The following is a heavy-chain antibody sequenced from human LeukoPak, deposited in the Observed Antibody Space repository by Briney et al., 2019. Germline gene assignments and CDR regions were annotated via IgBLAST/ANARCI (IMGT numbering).Heavy chain of an antibody. CDR3: ARHKYSSGWPPEGAFDI. V-gene: IGHV4-34*01. J-gene: IGHJ3*02. Sequence: SETLSLTCAVHGGSFSGYYWSWIRQPPGKGLEWIGEINHSGSTNYNPSLKSRVTISVDTSKNQFSLKLSSVTAADTAVYYCARHKYSSGWPPEGAFDIWGQGTMVTVSS. CDR1: GGSFSGYY. CDR2: INHSGST. D-gene: IGHD6-19*01.